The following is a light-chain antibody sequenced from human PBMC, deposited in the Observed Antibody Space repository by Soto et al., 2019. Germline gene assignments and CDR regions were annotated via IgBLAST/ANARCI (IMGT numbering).Light chain of an antibody. CDR3: MQGTHWPRT. V-gene: IGKV2-30*01. CDR1: QSLVKTDGITY. CDR2: RVS. J-gene: IGKJ1*01. Sequence: DVVMSQSPLSLPVTLGQPASISCRSSQSLVKTDGITYLNWFHQRPGQSPRRLINRVSNRDSGVPDKFSGSGSGTNFSPKISWVEADDVGVYYCMQGTHWPRTFGQGTKVDIK.